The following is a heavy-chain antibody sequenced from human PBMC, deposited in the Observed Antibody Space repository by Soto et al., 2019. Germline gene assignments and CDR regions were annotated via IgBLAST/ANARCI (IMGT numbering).Heavy chain of an antibody. CDR3: SRENWFQDY. D-gene: IGHD3-10*01. V-gene: IGHV3-7*03. CDR2: IKSDGSEQ. Sequence: GGSLRLSCAASGFSFSAYYMTWVRQAPGKGLEWVASIKSDGSEQYYVDSVKGRFTISRDNAKNSLYLQMNSLRAGDTGLYYCSRENWFQDYWGQGTLVTVSS. CDR1: GFSFSAYY. J-gene: IGHJ4*02.